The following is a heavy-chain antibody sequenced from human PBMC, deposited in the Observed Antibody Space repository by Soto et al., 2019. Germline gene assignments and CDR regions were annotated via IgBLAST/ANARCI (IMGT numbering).Heavy chain of an antibody. Sequence: EVQLVESGGGVVQPGGSLRLSCAASGFTFSSYWMSWVRQAPGKGLEWVANIKQDGNEKYYVDSVKGRFTISRDNAKNSLYLQMHSLRAEDTAVYYCASAHDYSNYAYYFDYWGQGTLVTVSS. J-gene: IGHJ4*02. CDR3: ASAHDYSNYAYYFDY. CDR1: GFTFSSYW. CDR2: IKQDGNEK. D-gene: IGHD4-4*01. V-gene: IGHV3-7*01.